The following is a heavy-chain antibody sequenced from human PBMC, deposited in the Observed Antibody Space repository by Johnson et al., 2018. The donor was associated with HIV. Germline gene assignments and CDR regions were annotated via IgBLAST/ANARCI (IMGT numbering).Heavy chain of an antibody. J-gene: IGHJ3*02. CDR2: IWYDGSNK. CDR1: GFTFSNHA. CDR3: ARGYGGNYDAFDI. D-gene: IGHD4-23*01. V-gene: IGHV3-30*04. Sequence: QVQLVESGGGVVQPGRSLRLSCAASGFTFSNHALHWVRQAPGKGLEWVAVIWYDGSNKYYADSVKGRFTISRDNSKNTLYLQMNSLRAEDTAVYYCARGYGGNYDAFDIWGQGTMVTVSS.